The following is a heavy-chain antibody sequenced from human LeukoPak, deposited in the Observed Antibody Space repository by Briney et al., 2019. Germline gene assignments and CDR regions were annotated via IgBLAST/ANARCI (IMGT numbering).Heavy chain of an antibody. V-gene: IGHV3-30*18. CDR2: ISYDGSNK. J-gene: IGHJ4*02. CDR1: GFTFSSYG. CDR3: AKDCFRCVFYF. Sequence: GGSLRLSCAASGFTFSSYGMHWVRQAPGKGLEWVAVISYDGSNKYYADSVKGRFTISRDNSKNTLYLQMNSLRAEDTAVYYCAKDCFRCVFYFLGQGTLVTVSS. D-gene: IGHD2-21*01.